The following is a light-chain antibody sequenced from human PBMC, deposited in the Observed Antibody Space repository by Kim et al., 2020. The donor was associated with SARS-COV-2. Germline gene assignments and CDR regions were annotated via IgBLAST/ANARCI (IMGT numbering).Light chain of an antibody. J-gene: IGLJ3*02. CDR3: NSRDSSGNHLV. CDR2: GKN. CDR1: SLRSYY. Sequence: LGQTVRITCQGASLRSYYASWYQQKPGQAPVLVIYGKNNRPSGIPDRFSGSSSGNTASLTITGAQAEDEADYYCNSRDSSGNHLVFGGGTKLTVL. V-gene: IGLV3-19*01.